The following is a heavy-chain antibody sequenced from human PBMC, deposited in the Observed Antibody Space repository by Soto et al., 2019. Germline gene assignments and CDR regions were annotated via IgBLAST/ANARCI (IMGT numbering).Heavy chain of an antibody. J-gene: IGHJ6*02. D-gene: IGHD3-10*01. V-gene: IGHV1-3*01. CDR2: INAGNGNT. CDR3: AREAPYHGSGMYGDGMDF. Sequence: QVQLVQSGAEVKKPGASVKVSCKASGYTFTAFAIHWVRQAPGLRPEWMGWINAGNGNTKSSQKFQGRVTITMDTSASTAYMELSSLRCEDTAVYYCAREAPYHGSGMYGDGMDFWGQGTTVTVSS. CDR1: GYTFTAFA.